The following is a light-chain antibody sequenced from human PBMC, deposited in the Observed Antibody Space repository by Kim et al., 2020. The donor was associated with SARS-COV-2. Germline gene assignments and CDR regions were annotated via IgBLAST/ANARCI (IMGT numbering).Light chain of an antibody. J-gene: IGKJ2*03. CDR1: QGVLYSSNNKNY. CDR2: WAS. Sequence: ATINCKSSQGVLYSSNNKNYLAWYQQKPGRPPKLLIYWASTRESGVPDRFSGSGSGTDFTLTVSSLQAEDVAVYYCQQYYSTPYSFGQGTKLEI. CDR3: QQYYSTPYS. V-gene: IGKV4-1*01.